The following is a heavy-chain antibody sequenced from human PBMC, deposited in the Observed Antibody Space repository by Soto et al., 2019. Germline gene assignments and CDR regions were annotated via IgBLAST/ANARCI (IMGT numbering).Heavy chain of an antibody. D-gene: IGHD3-22*01. V-gene: IGHV3-23*01. CDR1: GFTFSSYA. CDR2: ISGSGGST. Sequence: VGSLRLSCAASGFTFSSYAMSWVRQAPGEGLEWVSAISGSGGSTYYADSVKGRFTISRDNSKNTLYLQMNSLRAEDTAVYYCASYDSSGRYFDYWGQGTLVTVSS. CDR3: ASYDSSGRYFDY. J-gene: IGHJ4*02.